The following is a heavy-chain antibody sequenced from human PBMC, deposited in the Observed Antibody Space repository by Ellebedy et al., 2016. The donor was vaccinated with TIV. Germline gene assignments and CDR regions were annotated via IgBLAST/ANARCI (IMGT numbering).Heavy chain of an antibody. CDR3: ARGRWMGATYFDY. J-gene: IGHJ4*02. CDR1: GGSFSGYY. D-gene: IGHD1-26*01. Sequence: SETLSLTCAVYGGSFSGYYWSWIRQPPGKGLEWIGEINHSGSTNYNPSLKSRVTIPVDTSKNQFSLKLSSVTAADTAVYYCARGRWMGATYFDYWGQGTLVTVSS. V-gene: IGHV4-34*01. CDR2: INHSGST.